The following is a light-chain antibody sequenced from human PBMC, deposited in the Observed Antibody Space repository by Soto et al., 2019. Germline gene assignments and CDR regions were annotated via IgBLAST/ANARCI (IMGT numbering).Light chain of an antibody. CDR2: DVS. CDR3: CSYAGRYSWL. J-gene: IGLJ3*02. CDR1: SSDVGGYNY. Sequence: QSVLTQPRSVSGSPGQSVTISCTGTSSDVGGYNYVSWYQQHPGKAPKVMIYDVSKRPSGVPDRFSGSKSGNTASLTISGLQAEDEADYYCCSYAGRYSWLFGGGTKVTVL. V-gene: IGLV2-11*01.